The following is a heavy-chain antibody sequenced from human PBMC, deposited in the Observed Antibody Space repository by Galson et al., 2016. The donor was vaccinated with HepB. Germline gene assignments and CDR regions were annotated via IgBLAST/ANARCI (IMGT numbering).Heavy chain of an antibody. CDR3: TTYVYYAMDV. V-gene: IGHV3-15*01. Sequence: SLRLSCAASGFTFGNPYMSFNFVNAWMSWVRQAPGKGLEWVGRIKSKSDGETTDYAAHVKDRFTISRDDSKDTLYLQMHRLKTEDTGVYYCTTYVYYAMDVWGQGTTVTVSS. CDR1: GFTFGNPYMSFNFVNAW. CDR2: IKSKSDGETT. J-gene: IGHJ6*02. D-gene: IGHD3-16*01.